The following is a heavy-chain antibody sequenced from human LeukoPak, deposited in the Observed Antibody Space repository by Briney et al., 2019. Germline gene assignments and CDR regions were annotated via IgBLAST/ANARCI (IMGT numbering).Heavy chain of an antibody. D-gene: IGHD1-26*01. CDR3: ARVGVIYSDGYFQH. Sequence: GGSLRLSCVASGFTFDDYGMNWVRHAPGKGLEWVSGINWNSGTTRYADSLKGRFTISRDNAKNSLYLQMNSLRAEDTALYYCARVGVIYSDGYFQHWGQGTLVTVSS. V-gene: IGHV3-20*04. J-gene: IGHJ1*01. CDR2: INWNSGTT. CDR1: GFTFDDYG.